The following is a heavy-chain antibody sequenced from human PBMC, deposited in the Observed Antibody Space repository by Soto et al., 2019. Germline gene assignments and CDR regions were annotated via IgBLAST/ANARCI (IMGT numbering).Heavy chain of an antibody. J-gene: IGHJ6*03. CDR1: GGSISSGDDF. D-gene: IGHD1-20*01. Sequence: PSETLSLTCTVSGGSISSGDDFWTWIRQPPGKGLEWIGYIYYSGSTYYNPSLKSRLTMSVDTSKNQFSLKLSSVTAADTAVYYCARDRAKWKDYYYYMDVWGKGTTVTVSS. V-gene: IGHV4-30-4*01. CDR3: ARDRAKWKDYYYYMDV. CDR2: IYYSGST.